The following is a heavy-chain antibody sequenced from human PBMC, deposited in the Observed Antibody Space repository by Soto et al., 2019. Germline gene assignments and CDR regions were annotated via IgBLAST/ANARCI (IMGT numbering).Heavy chain of an antibody. V-gene: IGHV3-33*01. CDR3: ARDPYSSCWYAAY. J-gene: IGHJ4*02. Sequence: QVQLVESGGGVVQPGRSLRLSCAASGFTFSSYGMHWVRQAPGKGLEWVAVIWYDGSNKYYADSVKGRFTISSDNAKNTLYLQMNSLRAEDTAVYYCARDPYSSCWYAAYWGQGTLVTVSS. D-gene: IGHD6-19*01. CDR2: IWYDGSNK. CDR1: GFTFSSYG.